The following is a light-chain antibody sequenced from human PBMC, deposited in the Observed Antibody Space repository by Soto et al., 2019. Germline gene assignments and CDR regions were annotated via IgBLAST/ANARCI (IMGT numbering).Light chain of an antibody. CDR3: QVWDSSSEWV. CDR1: NIGTKS. V-gene: IGLV3-21*02. J-gene: IGLJ3*02. Sequence: SYELSQPPSVSVAPGQTARITCGGNNIGTKSVHWYQQKPGQAPVLVVFNDSDRPSGIPERFSGSNSGDTVTTATLTISRVEAGDEADYYCQVWDSSSEWVFGGGTKLTVL. CDR2: NDS.